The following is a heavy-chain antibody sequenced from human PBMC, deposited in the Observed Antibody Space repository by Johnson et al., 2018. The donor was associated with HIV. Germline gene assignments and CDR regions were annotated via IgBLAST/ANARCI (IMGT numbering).Heavy chain of an antibody. J-gene: IGHJ3*02. D-gene: IGHD5-18*01. CDR1: GFTFSDYA. V-gene: IGHV3-30*14. Sequence: QVQLVESGGGVVQPGRSLRLSCAASGFTFSDYAMHWVRQAPGKGLEWVAVISYDGSNKYYADSVKGRFTISRDNSKNTLYLQMNSLRVDDTAIYYCARAYTYGAFDIWGQGTMVTVSS. CDR2: ISYDGSNK. CDR3: ARAYTYGAFDI.